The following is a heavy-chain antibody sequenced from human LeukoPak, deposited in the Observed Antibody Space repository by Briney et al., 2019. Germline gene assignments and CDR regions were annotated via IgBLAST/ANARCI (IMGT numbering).Heavy chain of an antibody. CDR3: AKEYTPSSPLGELDS. CDR2: IRHDEANS. CDR1: GFNLISYA. J-gene: IGHJ4*02. Sequence: TGGSLRLSCAVSGFNLISYAIHWVRQAPGKGLEWVAVIRHDEANSFYADSVQGRFTISRDTSKKLLYLQMNSLRVEDTAVYYCAKEYTPSSPLGELDSWGQGTLVTVSS. V-gene: IGHV3-30*02. D-gene: IGHD6-6*01.